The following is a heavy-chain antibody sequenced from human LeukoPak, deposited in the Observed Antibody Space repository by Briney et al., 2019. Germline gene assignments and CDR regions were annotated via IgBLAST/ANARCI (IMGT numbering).Heavy chain of an antibody. Sequence: GGSLRLSCAASGFTFSSYGMHWVRQAPGKGLEWVAVIWHDGSNKYYADSVKGRFTISRDNSKNTLYLQMNSLRAEDTAVYYCARGGDDILTGQYYGMDVWGKGTTVTVSS. V-gene: IGHV3-33*01. CDR2: IWHDGSNK. J-gene: IGHJ6*04. D-gene: IGHD3-9*01. CDR1: GFTFSSYG. CDR3: ARGGDDILTGQYYGMDV.